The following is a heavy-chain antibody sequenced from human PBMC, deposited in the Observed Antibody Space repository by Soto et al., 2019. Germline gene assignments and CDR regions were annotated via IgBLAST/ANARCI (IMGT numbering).Heavy chain of an antibody. CDR3: AYRVLRTVFGFVTTTAIYFDF. J-gene: IGHJ4*02. D-gene: IGHD3-3*01. Sequence: QITLKESGPTVVKPTETLTLTCTFSGFSLTTSGVGVGWVRQSPGKAPAWLALIYWNDDKRYSTSLTGGLTSTKDSSKNQVVLTMANVSPSDTATYYCAYRVLRTVFGFVTTTAIYFDFWGQGTPVVVSS. CDR1: GFSLTTSGVG. V-gene: IGHV2-5*01. CDR2: IYWNDDK.